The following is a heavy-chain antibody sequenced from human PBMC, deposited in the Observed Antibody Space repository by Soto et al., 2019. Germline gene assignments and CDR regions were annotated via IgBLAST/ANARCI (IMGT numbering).Heavy chain of an antibody. D-gene: IGHD2-2*01. V-gene: IGHV1-18*01. CDR3: ARVRSSTDDIVVVPAAIYYYYYMDV. CDR1: GYTFTSYC. J-gene: IGHJ6*03. CDR2: ISAYNGNT. Sequence: GVSVKVSCKASGYTFTSYCICWVRQAPGKGLEWMGWISAYNGNTNYAQKLQGRVTMTTDTSTSTAYMELRSLRSDDTAVYYCARVRSSTDDIVVVPAAIYYYYYMDVWGKGTTVTVSS.